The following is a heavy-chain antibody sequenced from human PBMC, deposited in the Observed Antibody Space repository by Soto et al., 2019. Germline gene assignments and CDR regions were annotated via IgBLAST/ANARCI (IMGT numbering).Heavy chain of an antibody. D-gene: IGHD1-26*01. CDR1: GLSVSSSY. J-gene: IGHJ6*02. CDR3: AREGEGAPPHFYYGMDV. Sequence: LRLSCAASGLSVSSSYMSWVRQAPGKGLEWVSLIYSGGSTFYADSVKGRFTISRDNSKNTLSLQMNSLRAEDTAIYYCAREGEGAPPHFYYGMDVWGQGTTVTVSS. CDR2: IYSGGST. V-gene: IGHV3-53*01.